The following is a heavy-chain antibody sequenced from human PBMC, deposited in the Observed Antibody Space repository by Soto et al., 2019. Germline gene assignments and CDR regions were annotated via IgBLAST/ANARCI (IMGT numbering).Heavy chain of an antibody. CDR1: GYSFTRYG. V-gene: IGHV1-18*01. Sequence: QVQLVQSRAEVKNPGASVKVSCKASGYSFTRYGIAWARQTPGQGLEWMGWINTNNGNTNYAQNLQGRVTLTTDTSTSTAYMELTSLRSNDTAIYYCAMVDVYVTPSPQDVWGQGTTVIVSS. J-gene: IGHJ6*02. CDR3: AMVDVYVTPSPQDV. D-gene: IGHD3-16*01. CDR2: INTNNGNT.